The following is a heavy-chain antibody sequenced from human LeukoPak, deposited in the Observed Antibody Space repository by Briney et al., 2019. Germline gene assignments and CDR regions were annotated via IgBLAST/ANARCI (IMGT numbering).Heavy chain of an antibody. D-gene: IGHD3-3*01. CDR2: IIPIFGTA. J-gene: IGHJ3*02. CDR3: ARDTTDFWSGYNAFDI. Sequence: GASVKVSCKASGYTFTSYGISWVRQAPGQGLEWMGGIIPIFGTANYAQKFQGRVTITADESTSTAYMELSSLRSEDTAVYYCARDTTDFWSGYNAFDIWGQGTMVTVSS. V-gene: IGHV1-69*13. CDR1: GYTFTSYG.